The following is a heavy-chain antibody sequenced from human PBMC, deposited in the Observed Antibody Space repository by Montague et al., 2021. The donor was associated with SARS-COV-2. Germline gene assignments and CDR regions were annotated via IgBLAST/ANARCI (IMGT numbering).Heavy chain of an antibody. V-gene: IGHV4-39*01. CDR1: GXSISSSSYY. CDR3: ARQGNQLLLEYWFDP. Sequence: SETLSLTCTVSGXSISSSSYYWGWIRQPPGKGLEWIGSIYYSGSTYYNPSLKSRVTISVDTSKNQFSLKLSSVTAADTAVYYCARQGNQLLLEYWFDPWGQGTLVTVSS. CDR2: IYYSGST. J-gene: IGHJ5*02. D-gene: IGHD2-2*01.